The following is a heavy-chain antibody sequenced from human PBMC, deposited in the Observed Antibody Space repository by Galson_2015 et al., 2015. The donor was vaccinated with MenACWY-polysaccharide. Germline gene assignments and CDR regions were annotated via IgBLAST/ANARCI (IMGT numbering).Heavy chain of an antibody. CDR3: ARAPPHHCTTTSCPGRNAFDI. Sequence: SLRLSCAASGFTFHTHWMHWVRQAPGKGLMWVSRINRDGSNTDYADSVKGRFTIYRNNAKNTLFLQMNSMRAEDTAVYYCARAPPHHCTTTSCPGRNAFDIWGQGTMVTVSS. CDR2: INRDGSNT. D-gene: IGHD2-2*01. J-gene: IGHJ3*02. CDR1: GFTFHTHW. V-gene: IGHV3-74*01.